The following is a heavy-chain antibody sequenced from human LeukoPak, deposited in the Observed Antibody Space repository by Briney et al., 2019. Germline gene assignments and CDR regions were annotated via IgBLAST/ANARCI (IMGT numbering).Heavy chain of an antibody. V-gene: IGHV3-15*01. CDR2: IKSKTNGGTT. CDR1: GFTFSNAW. Sequence: GXXRLSCAASGFTFSNAWMSWGSQAQGKGVEWVGRIKSKTNGGTTDYAAPGKGRFTIERDEKKKTLYVQMDRQKTEDTSVNYCTTGLAGSWGQGTLVTVSS. J-gene: IGHJ5*02. CDR3: TTGLAGS.